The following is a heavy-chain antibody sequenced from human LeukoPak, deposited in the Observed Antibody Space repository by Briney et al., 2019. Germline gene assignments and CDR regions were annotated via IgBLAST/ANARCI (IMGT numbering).Heavy chain of an antibody. V-gene: IGHV3-23*01. CDR3: AKGGYCSSTSCYVGWFDP. CDR1: GFTFSSYV. D-gene: IGHD2-2*01. J-gene: IGHJ5*02. CDR2: ISGGGGST. Sequence: GGSLRLSCAASGFTFSSYVMNWVRQAPGKGLEWVSVISGGGGSTYYADSVKGRFTISGDNSKNTLFLQMNSLRAEDTAVYYCAKGGYCSSTSCYVGWFDPWGQGTLVTVSS.